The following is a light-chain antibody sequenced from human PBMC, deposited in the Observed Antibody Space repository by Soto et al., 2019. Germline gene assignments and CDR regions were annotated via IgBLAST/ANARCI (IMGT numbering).Light chain of an antibody. CDR2: DVI. V-gene: IGLV2-14*01. J-gene: IGLJ1*01. Sequence: QSALTQPASVSGSPGQSITISCTGTSSDVGGYNYVSWYQQHPGKAPKLMIYDVINRPSGVSYRFSGSKSGNTASLTISGLQAEDEADYYCSSYTSSSTYVFGTGTKVTVL. CDR1: SSDVGGYNY. CDR3: SSYTSSSTYV.